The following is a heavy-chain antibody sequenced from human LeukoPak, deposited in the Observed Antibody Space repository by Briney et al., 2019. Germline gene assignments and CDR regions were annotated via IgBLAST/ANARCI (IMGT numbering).Heavy chain of an antibody. D-gene: IGHD3-16*01. V-gene: IGHV3-64*01. CDR2: ISSNGGST. CDR1: GFTFSSYA. J-gene: IGHJ4*02. Sequence: PGGSLRLSCAASGFTFSSYAMHWVRPAPGKGLEYVSAISSNGGSTYYANSVKGRFTISRDNSKNTLYLQMGSLRAEDMAVYYCARDGLGGGPFDYWGQGTLVTVSS. CDR3: ARDGLGGGPFDY.